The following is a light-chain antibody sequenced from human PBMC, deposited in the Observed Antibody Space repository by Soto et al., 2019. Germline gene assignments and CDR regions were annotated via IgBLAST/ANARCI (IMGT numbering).Light chain of an antibody. J-gene: IGKJ5*01. CDR2: DST. Sequence: EVVMRQSPATLSVSPGKGATLSCRASQSIHASLAWYQQKSGKPPRLVIYDSTLRANGVPDRFGGSRSGTEFTLTINSLEPEDFAVYYCQQRNVWPPITFGQGTRLEI. CDR1: QSIHAS. V-gene: IGKV3-11*01. CDR3: QQRNVWPPIT.